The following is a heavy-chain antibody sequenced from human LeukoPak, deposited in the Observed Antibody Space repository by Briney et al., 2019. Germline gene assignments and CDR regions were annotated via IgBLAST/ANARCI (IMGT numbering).Heavy chain of an antibody. CDR1: DGSISGYY. CDR2: IYYSGST. J-gene: IGHJ3*02. V-gene: IGHV4-59*01. Sequence: SETLSLTCTVSDGSISGYYWSWIRQAPGTGLEWIGCIYYSGSTNYNPSLNSRVTISVDTSKNQFSVKLSSVTAADTAVYYCARAFGSSSWSGAFDIWGQGTMVTVSP. D-gene: IGHD6-13*01. CDR3: ARAFGSSSWSGAFDI.